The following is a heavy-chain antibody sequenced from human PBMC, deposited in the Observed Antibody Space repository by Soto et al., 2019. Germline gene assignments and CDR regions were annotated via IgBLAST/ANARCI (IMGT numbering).Heavy chain of an antibody. CDR3: ARSPDSSGYYPRRYYYGMDV. CDR2: IHHTGRT. V-gene: IGHV4-59*01. D-gene: IGHD3-22*01. CDR1: GGSIRDYF. Sequence: SETLSLTCTVSGGSIRDYFWTWIRQSPGTGLECLGYIHHTGRTHYNPSLESRVTISIDTSKNQFSLKLTSVTAADTAVYYCARSPDSSGYYPRRYYYGMDVWGQGTTVT. J-gene: IGHJ6*02.